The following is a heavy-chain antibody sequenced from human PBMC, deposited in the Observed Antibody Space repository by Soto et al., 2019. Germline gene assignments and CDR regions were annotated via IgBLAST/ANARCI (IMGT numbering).Heavy chain of an antibody. CDR3: ARVVDYYNSGGYPVAYFDY. CDR2: IYHGGDT. CDR1: GGSISSGGFS. Sequence: SETLSLTCAVSGGSISSGGFSWSWIRQPPGKGLEWIGYIYHGGDTYYDPSPKSRVTISVDRSKNQFSLNLSSVTAADTAVYYCARVVDYYNSGGYPVAYFDYWGQGTLVTVSS. V-gene: IGHV4-30-2*01. D-gene: IGHD3-22*01. J-gene: IGHJ4*02.